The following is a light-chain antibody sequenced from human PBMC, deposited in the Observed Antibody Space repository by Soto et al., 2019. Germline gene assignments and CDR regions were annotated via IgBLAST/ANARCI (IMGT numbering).Light chain of an antibody. CDR2: RNN. CDR3: TTWDDSLSGFL. CDR1: SSNIGSNY. Sequence: QSVLTQPPSASGTPGQRVTISCSGSSSNIGSNYVYWYQHLPGTAPKLLIYRNNQRPSGVPDRFSGSKSGTSASLAISGLRSEDEADYYCTTWDDSLSGFLFGGGTKLTVL. V-gene: IGLV1-47*01. J-gene: IGLJ2*01.